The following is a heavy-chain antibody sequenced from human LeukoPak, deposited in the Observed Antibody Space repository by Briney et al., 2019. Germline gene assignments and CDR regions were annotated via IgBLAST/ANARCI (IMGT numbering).Heavy chain of an antibody. V-gene: IGHV3-7*01. CDR1: GFTFSGYP. J-gene: IGHJ4*02. CDR2: IKHDGSEK. Sequence: GGSLRLSCAASGFTFSGYPIHWVRQAPGKGLEWVASIKHDGSEKYYVDSVRGRFTISRDNTMNSLYLQMSSLRAEDTAVYYCATDRGWRTSGYYLYYFEYWGQGTLVTYSS. CDR3: ATDRGWRTSGYYLYYFEY. D-gene: IGHD3-3*01.